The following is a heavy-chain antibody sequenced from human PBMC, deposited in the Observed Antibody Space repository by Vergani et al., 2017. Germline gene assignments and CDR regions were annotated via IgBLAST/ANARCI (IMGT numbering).Heavy chain of an antibody. CDR1: GFTLSSYA. J-gene: IGHJ5*02. Sequence: QVQLMDSGGGVVQPGRSLRLSCAASGFTLSSYAMHWVRQAPGKGLEWVAVISYDGSNKYYADSGKGRFTISRDNSKNTLYLQMNSLRAEYTAVYYCARCPRYQLLSVWFDPWGQGTLVTVSS. V-gene: IGHV3-30-3*01. CDR3: ARCPRYQLLSVWFDP. CDR2: ISYDGSNK. D-gene: IGHD2-2*01.